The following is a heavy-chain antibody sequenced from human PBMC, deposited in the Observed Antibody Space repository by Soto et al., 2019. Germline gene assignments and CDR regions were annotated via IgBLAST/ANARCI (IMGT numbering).Heavy chain of an antibody. J-gene: IGHJ1*01. CDR3: VNDISSSGWYSLAY. CDR1: GFTFIDYT. CDR2: INWDGGST. Sequence: GGSLRLSCAASGFTFIDYTMHWVRQAPGKGLEWVSLINWDGGSTYYADSVKGRFTISRDNSKNSLYLQMNSLRTEDTAFYYCVNDISSSGWYSLAYRGQGTPVPVAS. V-gene: IGHV3-43*01. D-gene: IGHD6-13*01.